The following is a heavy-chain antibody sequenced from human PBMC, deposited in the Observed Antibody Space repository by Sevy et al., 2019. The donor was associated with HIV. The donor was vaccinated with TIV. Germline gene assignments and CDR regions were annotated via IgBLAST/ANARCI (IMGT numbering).Heavy chain of an antibody. CDR2: ISNSGSTI. CDR3: ARDLPPSATTVPHFDY. Sequence: EGSLRLSCTASGFTFSSYEMNWVRQAPGKGLEWVSYISNSGSTIHYSDSVKGRFTISRDNSKNTLYLQMNSLRAEDTAVYYCARDLPPSATTVPHFDYWGRGTLVTVSS. D-gene: IGHD4-17*01. V-gene: IGHV3-48*03. J-gene: IGHJ4*02. CDR1: GFTFSSYE.